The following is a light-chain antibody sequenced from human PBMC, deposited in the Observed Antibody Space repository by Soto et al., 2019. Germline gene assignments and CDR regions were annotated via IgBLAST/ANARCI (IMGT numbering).Light chain of an antibody. J-gene: IGLJ3*02. V-gene: IGLV2-8*01. CDR3: PSYAGSNIGV. CDR2: EVS. CDR1: SSDVGAYNY. Sequence: QSALTQPPSASGSPGQSVTISCTGTSSDVGAYNYVSWYQQYPGKAPKLMIYEVSKRPSGVPDRFSGSKSGKTASLTVSGLPPEDEPYYYCPSYAGSNIGVFGGGTKLTVL.